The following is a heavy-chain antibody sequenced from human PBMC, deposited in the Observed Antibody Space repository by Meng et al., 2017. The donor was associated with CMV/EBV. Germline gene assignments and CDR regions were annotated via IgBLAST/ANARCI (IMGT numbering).Heavy chain of an antibody. Sequence: SETLSLTCTVSGVSITTSDSYWGWIRQAPGKGLEWIGSIYYNGNTCYNPSLKSRVTTSVDTSKNQLSLKLTSVTATDTALYYCARPRGDGDLFDAFDIWGPGTVVTVSS. D-gene: IGHD3-3*01. J-gene: IGHJ3*02. CDR2: IYYNGNT. V-gene: IGHV4-39*01. CDR1: GVSITTSDSY. CDR3: ARPRGDGDLFDAFDI.